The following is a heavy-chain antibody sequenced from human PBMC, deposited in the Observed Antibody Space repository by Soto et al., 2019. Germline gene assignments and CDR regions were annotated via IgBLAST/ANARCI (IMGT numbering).Heavy chain of an antibody. CDR1: GFTVRSKY. J-gene: IGHJ6*03. V-gene: IGHV3-66*01. CDR3: AREDAHCSGGICYGVPRDV. Sequence: EVQLVESGGDWVHPGGSLRLSCAASGFTVRSKYMSWVRQAPGKGLEWVAVIQRGGSIYYADSVKGRFAISRDSSKNTLYLQMNSLRAEDTAVYYCAREDAHCSGGICYGVPRDVWGRGSTVTV. CDR2: IQRGGSI. D-gene: IGHD2-15*01.